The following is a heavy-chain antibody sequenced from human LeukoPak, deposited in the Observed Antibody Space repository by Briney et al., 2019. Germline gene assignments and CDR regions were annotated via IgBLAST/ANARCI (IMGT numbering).Heavy chain of an antibody. V-gene: IGHV3-21*01. CDR1: GFTFSSYW. Sequence: GGSLRLSCAASGFTFSSYWMSWVRQAPGKGLEWVSSISSSSSYIYYADSVKGRFTISRDNAKNSLYLQMNSLRAEDTAVYYCARTDDSSGYCPDYWGQGTLVTVSS. J-gene: IGHJ4*02. CDR3: ARTDDSSGYCPDY. CDR2: ISSSSSYI. D-gene: IGHD3-22*01.